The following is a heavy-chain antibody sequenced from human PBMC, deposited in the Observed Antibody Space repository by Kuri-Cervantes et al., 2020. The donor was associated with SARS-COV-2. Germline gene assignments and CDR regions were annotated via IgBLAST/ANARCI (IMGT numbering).Heavy chain of an antibody. CDR2: IKQDGSEK. D-gene: IGHD2-21*01. J-gene: IGHJ4*02. CDR3: ARVKSVVIATFDY. CDR1: GFTFSSYW. Sequence: ESLKISCGASGFTFSSYWMSLVRQAPGKGLEWVANIKQDGSEKYYVDSVKGRFTISRDNAKNSLYLQMNSLRAEDTAVYYCARVKSVVIATFDYWGQGTLVTVSS. V-gene: IGHV3-7*01.